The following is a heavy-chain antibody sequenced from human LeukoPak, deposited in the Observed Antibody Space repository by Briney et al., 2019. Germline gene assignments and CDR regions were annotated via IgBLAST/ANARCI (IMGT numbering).Heavy chain of an antibody. CDR1: GGSISRSSYL. CDR3: ARQHERGSFVWEDSDSTLFPYTGNYFDY. J-gene: IGHJ4*02. D-gene: IGHD3-22*01. V-gene: IGHV4-39*01. Sequence: SETLSLTCTLSGGSISRSSYLWGWIRQPPGKGLEWIGSLYYTGSTYNNAALKSRVTISGDTSKNQISLNLRSVTAADTAVYYCARQHERGSFVWEDSDSTLFPYTGNYFDYWGLGTLVTVSS. CDR2: LYYTGST.